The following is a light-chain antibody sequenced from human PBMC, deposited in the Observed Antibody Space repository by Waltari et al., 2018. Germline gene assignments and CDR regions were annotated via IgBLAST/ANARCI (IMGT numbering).Light chain of an antibody. V-gene: IGLV1-47*01. J-gene: IGLJ2*01. Sequence: QSLLTQPPSASGTPGQRVTISCSGSSSNIGSNFVYWYQQLPGTAPKLLMSRNNQRPSGVPDQISGSKSGTSASLAISGLRSEDEAEYYCASWDDDLSGVVFGGGTKVTVL. CDR3: ASWDDDLSGVV. CDR2: RNN. CDR1: SSNIGSNF.